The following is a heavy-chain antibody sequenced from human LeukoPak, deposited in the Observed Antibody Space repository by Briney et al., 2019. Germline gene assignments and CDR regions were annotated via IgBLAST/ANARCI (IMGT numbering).Heavy chain of an antibody. J-gene: IGHJ5*02. Sequence: SETLSLTCTVSGYSISSGYYWGWIRQPPGKGLEWIGSIYHSGSTYYNPSLKSRVTISVDTSKNQFSLKLSSVTAADTAVYYCARALAAAGTNWFDHWGQGTLVTVSS. CDR1: GYSISSGYY. V-gene: IGHV4-38-2*02. CDR2: IYHSGST. CDR3: ARALAAAGTNWFDH. D-gene: IGHD6-13*01.